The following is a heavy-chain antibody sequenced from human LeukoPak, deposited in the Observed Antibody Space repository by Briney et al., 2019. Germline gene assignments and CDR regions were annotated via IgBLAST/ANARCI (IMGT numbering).Heavy chain of an antibody. D-gene: IGHD5-18*01. Sequence: SVKVSCRASGGILSKWSISWVRQAPGQGLEWVGTIIPEFDEAHYAQKLQGRVTISADDFATAAYLELSSLRSDDTAVYYCASGGVTVYSYGPDYWGQGTLVAVSS. CDR1: GGILSKWS. CDR2: IIPEFDEA. V-gene: IGHV1-69*13. J-gene: IGHJ4*02. CDR3: ASGGVTVYSYGPDY.